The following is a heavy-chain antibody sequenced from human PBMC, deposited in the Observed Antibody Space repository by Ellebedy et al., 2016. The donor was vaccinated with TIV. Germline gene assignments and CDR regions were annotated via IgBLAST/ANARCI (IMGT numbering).Heavy chain of an antibody. CDR3: AKGRGGGSDSSAPRYYFDY. Sequence: GESLKISCAASGYTFSPYAMAWVRQAPGKGLEWVSTISHTGSRTYYTDSVEGRFIISRDTSKKTLYLQMNGLRAEDTAIYYCAKGRGGGSDSSAPRYYFDYWGLGTLVTVSS. J-gene: IGHJ4*02. V-gene: IGHV3-23*01. D-gene: IGHD3-22*01. CDR1: GYTFSPYA. CDR2: ISHTGSRT.